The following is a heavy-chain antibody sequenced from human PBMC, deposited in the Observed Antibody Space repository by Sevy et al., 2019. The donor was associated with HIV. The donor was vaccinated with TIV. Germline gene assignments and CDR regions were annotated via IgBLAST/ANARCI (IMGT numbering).Heavy chain of an antibody. Sequence: GGSLRLSCAASGFTFSSYAMHWVRQAPGKGLEWVAVISYDGSNKYYADSVKGRFTISRDNSKNTLYLQMNSLRAEDTAVYYCAGNGGSGGYFDYWGQGTLVTVSS. CDR2: ISYDGSNK. D-gene: IGHD3-10*01. CDR3: AGNGGSGGYFDY. V-gene: IGHV3-30-3*01. CDR1: GFTFSSYA. J-gene: IGHJ4*02.